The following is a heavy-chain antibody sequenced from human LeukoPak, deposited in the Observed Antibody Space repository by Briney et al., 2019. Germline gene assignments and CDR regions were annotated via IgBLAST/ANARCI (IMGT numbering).Heavy chain of an antibody. CDR2: IIPIFGTA. CDR1: GGTFSSYA. CDR3: ARRGKDSPYYYYYMDV. D-gene: IGHD2-15*01. Sequence: SVKVSCKASGGTFSSYAISWVRQAPGQGLEWMGGIIPIFGTANYAQKFQGRVTITTDESTSTAYMELSSLRSDDTALYYCARRGKDSPYYYYYMDVWGKGTTVTVSS. V-gene: IGHV1-69*05. J-gene: IGHJ6*03.